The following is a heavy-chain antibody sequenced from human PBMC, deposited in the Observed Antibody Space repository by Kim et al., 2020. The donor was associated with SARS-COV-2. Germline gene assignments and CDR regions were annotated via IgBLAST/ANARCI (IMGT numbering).Heavy chain of an antibody. D-gene: IGHD3-22*01. Sequence: GRSLRLSCTASGFTFGDYAMNWVRQAQGQGLEWVGFIRSKAYGGTTEYAASVKGRFTISRDDSKSIAYLLMNSLKTEDTAVYYCTGQIVVVITGTIKFFDFWGQETLLTVS. CDR1: GFTFGDYA. CDR3: TGQIVVVITGTIKFFDF. J-gene: IGHJ4*02. V-gene: IGHV3-49*04. CDR2: IRSKAYGGTT.